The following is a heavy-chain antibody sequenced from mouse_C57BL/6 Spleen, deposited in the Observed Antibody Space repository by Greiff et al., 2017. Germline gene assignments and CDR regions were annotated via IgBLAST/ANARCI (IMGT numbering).Heavy chain of an antibody. Sequence: QVQLKQSGAELAKPGASVKLSCKASGYTFTSYWMHWVKQRPGQGLEWIGYINPSSGYTKYNQKFKDKATLTADKSSSTAYMQLSSLTYEDSAVYYCARGDYGYPYAMDYWGQGTSDTVSS. CDR2: INPSSGYT. CDR1: GYTFTSYW. CDR3: ARGDYGYPYAMDY. D-gene: IGHD2-2*01. J-gene: IGHJ4*01. V-gene: IGHV1-7*01.